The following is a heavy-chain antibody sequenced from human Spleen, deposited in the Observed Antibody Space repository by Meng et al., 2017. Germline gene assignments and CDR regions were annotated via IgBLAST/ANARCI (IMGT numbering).Heavy chain of an antibody. V-gene: IGHV3-33*01. Sequence: GGSLRLSCAASGMTFSSYGMHWVRQVPGKGLEWVAIIWYDGSNKYYADSVKGRFTISRDNFKNTVFLQINSLRSEDTAVYYCARSPIDKYDLSALPLDYWGQGTLVTVSS. D-gene: IGHD3-22*01. CDR3: ARSPIDKYDLSALPLDY. J-gene: IGHJ4*02. CDR2: IWYDGSNK. CDR1: GMTFSSYG.